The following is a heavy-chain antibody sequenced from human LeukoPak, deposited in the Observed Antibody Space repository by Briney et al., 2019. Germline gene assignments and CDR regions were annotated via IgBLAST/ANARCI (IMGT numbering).Heavy chain of an antibody. V-gene: IGHV4-59*01. Sequence: SETLSLTCTVSGGSISSYYWSWIRQPPGKGLEWIGYIYYSGSTNYNPSLKGRVTISVDTSKNQFSLKLSSVTAADTAVYYCARLSGYGSLGMDVWGQGTTVTVSS. CDR3: ARLSGYGSLGMDV. CDR1: GGSISSYY. J-gene: IGHJ6*02. CDR2: IYYSGST. D-gene: IGHD3-10*01.